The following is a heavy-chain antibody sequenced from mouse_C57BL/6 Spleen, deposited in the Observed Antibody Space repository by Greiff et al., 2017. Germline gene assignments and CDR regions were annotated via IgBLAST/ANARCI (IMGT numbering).Heavy chain of an antibody. D-gene: IGHD1-1*01. Sequence: VQLQQSGTVLARPGASVKMSCKTSGYTFTSYWMHWVKQRPGQGLEWIGAIYPGNSDTSYNQKFKGKAKLTAVTSASTAYMELSSLTNEDSAVYYCTGITTIVGENYFDYWGQGTTLTVSS. CDR1: GYTFTSYW. J-gene: IGHJ2*01. CDR3: TGITTIVGENYFDY. CDR2: IYPGNSDT. V-gene: IGHV1-5*01.